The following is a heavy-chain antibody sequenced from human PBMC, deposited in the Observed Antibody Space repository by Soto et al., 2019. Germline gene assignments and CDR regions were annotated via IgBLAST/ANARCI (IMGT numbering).Heavy chain of an antibody. D-gene: IGHD6-19*01. CDR1: GYSFTSYW. CDR2: IYPGDSDT. J-gene: IGHJ4*02. Sequence: GESLKISCKGSGYSFTSYWIGWVRQMPGKGLEWMGIIYPGDSDTRYSPSFQGQVTISADKSISTAYLQWSSLKASDTAMYYCARLPVMQWLVGEFYFDYWGQGTLVTVSS. CDR3: ARLPVMQWLVGEFYFDY. V-gene: IGHV5-51*01.